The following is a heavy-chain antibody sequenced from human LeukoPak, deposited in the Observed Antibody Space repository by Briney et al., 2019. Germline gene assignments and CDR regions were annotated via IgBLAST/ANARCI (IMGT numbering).Heavy chain of an antibody. Sequence: GGSLRLSCAASGFTFSDYYMSWIRQAPGKGLEWVSYISSSGSTIYYADSVKGRFTISRDNAKNSLYLQMNSLRAEDTAVYYCARDRAVGATDFDYWGQGTLVTVSS. CDR1: GFTFSDYY. CDR2: ISSSGSTI. V-gene: IGHV3-11*01. CDR3: ARDRAVGATDFDY. J-gene: IGHJ4*02. D-gene: IGHD1-26*01.